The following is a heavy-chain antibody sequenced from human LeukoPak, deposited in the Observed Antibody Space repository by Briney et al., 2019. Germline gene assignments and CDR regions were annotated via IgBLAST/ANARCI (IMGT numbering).Heavy chain of an antibody. V-gene: IGHV3-9*01. CDR3: AKAYCSSTSCRFDY. J-gene: IGHJ4*02. D-gene: IGHD2-2*01. CDR1: GFMFSSNW. Sequence: GGSLRLSCAASGFMFSSNWMSWVRLAPGKGLEWVSGISWNSGSIGYADSVKGRFTISRDNAKNSLYPQMNSLRAEDTALYYCAKAYCSSTSCRFDYWGQGTLVTVSS. CDR2: ISWNSGSI.